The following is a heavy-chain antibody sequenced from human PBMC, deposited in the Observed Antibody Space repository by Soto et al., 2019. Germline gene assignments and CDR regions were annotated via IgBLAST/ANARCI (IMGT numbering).Heavy chain of an antibody. Sequence: QVQLVESGGGVVQPGRSLRLSCAASGFTFSSYAMHWVRQAPGKGLEWVAVISYDGSNKYYADSVKGRFTIYRDNSKNTLYLQMNSLRAEDTAVYYCARVGKIVGGVRLGCALWGRGTLVTVSS. V-gene: IGHV3-30-3*01. D-gene: IGHD1-26*01. CDR3: ARVGKIVGGVRLGCAL. J-gene: IGHJ2*01. CDR1: GFTFSSYA. CDR2: ISYDGSNK.